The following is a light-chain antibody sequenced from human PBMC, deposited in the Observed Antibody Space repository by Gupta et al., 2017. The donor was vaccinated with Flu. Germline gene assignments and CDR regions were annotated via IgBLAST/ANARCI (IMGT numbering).Light chain of an antibody. V-gene: IGKV2-28*01. CDR3: MQALQTPYT. J-gene: IGKJ2*01. CDR1: QSVQHSNGYNC. Sequence: DIVMTQSPLSLPVTPGEPASISCRSSQSVQHSNGYNCLDWYLQKPGQSPQLLIYLGSNRASGVPDRFSGSGSGRDFTLKISRVEAEDVGVYYCMQALQTPYTFGQGTKLEIK. CDR2: LGS.